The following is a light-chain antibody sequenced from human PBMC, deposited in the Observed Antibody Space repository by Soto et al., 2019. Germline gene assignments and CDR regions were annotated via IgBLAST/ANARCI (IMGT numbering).Light chain of an antibody. J-gene: IGKJ2*01. V-gene: IGKV3-15*01. CDR1: QSINSE. Sequence: EIVMTQSPATLSLSPGERAALSCRASQSINSELAWYQQKPGQPPRLLIYGASTRATGVPARFTGSESGSEFTLNSSGLQSEDFAVYYCQQGHNWPLTFGQGTRLEI. CDR3: QQGHNWPLT. CDR2: GAS.